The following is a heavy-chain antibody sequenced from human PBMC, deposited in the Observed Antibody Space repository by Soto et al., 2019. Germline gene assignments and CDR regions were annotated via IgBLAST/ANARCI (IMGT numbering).Heavy chain of an antibody. Sequence: ASVKVSCKASGGTFSSYAISWVRQAPGQGLEWMGGIIPIFGTANYAQKFQGRVTITADESTSTAYMELSSLRSEDTAVYYCARGSELLWFGADPPVNYYYYYGMDVWGQGTTVTVSS. D-gene: IGHD3-10*01. J-gene: IGHJ6*02. CDR2: IIPIFGTA. CDR3: ARGSELLWFGADPPVNYYYYYGMDV. V-gene: IGHV1-69*01. CDR1: GGTFSSYA.